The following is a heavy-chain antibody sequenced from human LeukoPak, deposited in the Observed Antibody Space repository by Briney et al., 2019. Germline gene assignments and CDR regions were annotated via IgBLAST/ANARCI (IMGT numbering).Heavy chain of an antibody. CDR3: AKRQVPSALGSFDF. D-gene: IGHD3-10*01. CDR1: GFSFNNYA. J-gene: IGHJ4*02. Sequence: GGSLRLSCAASGFSFNNYAVAWVRQVPGKGLEWVSSISARLDSTYYADSVKGRFTISRDNSKNTLYLQMNSLRAEDTAIYYCAKRQVPSALGSFDFWGQGTLVTVSS. CDR2: ISARLDST. V-gene: IGHV3-23*01.